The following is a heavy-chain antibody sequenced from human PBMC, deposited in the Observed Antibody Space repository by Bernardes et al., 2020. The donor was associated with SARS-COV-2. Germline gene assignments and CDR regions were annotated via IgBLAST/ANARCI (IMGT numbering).Heavy chain of an antibody. Sequence: SLRLSCAASGFSFGDYVLSWVRQAPGKGLEWVSTISNGGGITYYADSVKGRFTISRDNSKNMLYLQMNSLRTDDTAVYFCAKPPHYCSSTSCPFDYWGQGTLVTVSS. CDR1: GFSFGDYV. CDR2: ISNGGGIT. CDR3: AKPPHYCSSTSCPFDY. D-gene: IGHD2-2*01. V-gene: IGHV3-23*01. J-gene: IGHJ4*02.